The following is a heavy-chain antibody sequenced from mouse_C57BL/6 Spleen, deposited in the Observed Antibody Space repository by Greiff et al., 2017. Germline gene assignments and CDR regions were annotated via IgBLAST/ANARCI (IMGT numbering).Heavy chain of an antibody. CDR3: AGDKDDGYRYAMDY. V-gene: IGHV3-8*01. CDR1: GYSITSDY. Sequence: EVQLVESGPGLAKPSQTLSLPCSVPGYSITSDYWNWIRKFPGNNLEYMGYISASGSTYDDPSQKSRSSITRDTSKTQYYLQLKSVTTEDTATYYGAGDKDDGYRYAMDYWGQGTSVTVSS. CDR2: ISASGST. J-gene: IGHJ4*01. D-gene: IGHD2-3*01.